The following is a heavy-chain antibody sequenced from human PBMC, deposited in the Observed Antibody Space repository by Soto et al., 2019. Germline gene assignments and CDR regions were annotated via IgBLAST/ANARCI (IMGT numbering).Heavy chain of an antibody. V-gene: IGHV3-30-3*01. J-gene: IGHJ5*02. Sequence: VAVISYDGSNKYYADSVKGRFTISRDNSKNTLYLQMNSLRAEDTAVYYCARPISPNWFDPWGQGTLVTVSS. CDR3: ARPISPNWFDP. CDR2: ISYDGSNK.